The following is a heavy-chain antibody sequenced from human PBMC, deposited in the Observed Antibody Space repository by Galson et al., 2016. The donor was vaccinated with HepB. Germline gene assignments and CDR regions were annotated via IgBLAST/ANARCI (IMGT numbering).Heavy chain of an antibody. J-gene: IGHJ4*02. CDR2: IKHKDDGGTT. CDR1: GFAFSNAW. D-gene: IGHD2-21*01. V-gene: IGHV3-15*01. CDR3: TTGSLGRGEVYDH. Sequence: SLRLSCAASGFAFSNAWMNWVRQAPGKGLEWIGRIKHKDDGGTTDYAAPLKGRFTISRDDSKNTLYLQMNSLRNEDTGMYYCTTGSLGRGEVYDHWDQGTLVIVSS.